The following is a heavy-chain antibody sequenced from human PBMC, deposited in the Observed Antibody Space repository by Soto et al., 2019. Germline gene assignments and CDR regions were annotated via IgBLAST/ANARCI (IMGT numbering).Heavy chain of an antibody. CDR3: ARGATHGSSWYFWFDP. V-gene: IGHV1-69*01. CDR1: GGTFSTYS. Sequence: QLVQSGAEVRMPGSSVKVSCKASGGTFSTYSINWVRQAPGQGLEWMGGIIPLFGTTNYAQKFKGRVTITADESMSTAYMELSSLRAEDAAVYYCARGATHGSSWYFWFDPWGQGTLVTVSS. J-gene: IGHJ5*02. D-gene: IGHD6-13*01. CDR2: IIPLFGTT.